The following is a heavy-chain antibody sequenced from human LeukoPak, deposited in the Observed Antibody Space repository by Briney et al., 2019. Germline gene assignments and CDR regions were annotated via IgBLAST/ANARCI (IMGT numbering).Heavy chain of an antibody. CDR1: GGSISSSSHY. D-gene: IGHD3-22*01. V-gene: IGHV4-39*07. J-gene: IGHJ4*02. CDR3: ARGHYYDSSGLFGAFFFDL. Sequence: SETLSLTCIVSGGSISSSSHYWGWIRQPPGKGLERIGSIYYSGGTYYSPSLKSRVTISVDRSNNQFSLKLSSVTAADTAVYRCARGHYYDSSGLFGAFFFDLWGQGTLVTVSS. CDR2: IYYSGGT.